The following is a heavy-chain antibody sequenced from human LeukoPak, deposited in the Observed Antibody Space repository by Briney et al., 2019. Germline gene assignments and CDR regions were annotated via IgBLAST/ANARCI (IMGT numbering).Heavy chain of an antibody. CDR2: ISYDGSNK. J-gene: IGHJ2*01. Sequence: PGGSLRLSCAASGFTFSSYAMHWVRQAPGKGLEWVAVISYDGSNKYYADSVKGRFTISRDNSKNTLYLQMNSLRAEDTAVYYCARDRYGYFDLWGRGTLVTVSS. CDR1: GFTFSSYA. V-gene: IGHV3-30-3*01. CDR3: ARDRYGYFDL.